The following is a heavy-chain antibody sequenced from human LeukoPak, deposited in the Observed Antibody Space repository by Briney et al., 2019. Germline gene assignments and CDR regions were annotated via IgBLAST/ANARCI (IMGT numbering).Heavy chain of an antibody. CDR3: ARDSRGSSWHPNYYYYYMDV. Sequence: SETLSLTCTVSGYSISSGYFWGWIRQPPGKGLEWIGYIYYSGSTNYNPSLKSRVTISVDTSKNQFSLKLSSVTAADTAVYYCARDSRGSSWHPNYYYYYMDVWGKGTTVTVSS. CDR1: GYSISSGYF. V-gene: IGHV4-61*01. D-gene: IGHD6-13*01. CDR2: IYYSGST. J-gene: IGHJ6*03.